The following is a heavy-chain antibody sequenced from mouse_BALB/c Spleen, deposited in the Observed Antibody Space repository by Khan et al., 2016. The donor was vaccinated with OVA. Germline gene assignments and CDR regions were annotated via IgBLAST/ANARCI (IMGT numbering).Heavy chain of an antibody. Sequence: QMQLQQPGAELVKPGASVKISCKASGYTFTSFYMYWVKQRPGQGLEWIGGINPSNGDTHFYEKFKSKATLTVDKSSTTAYMQFSSLTSEDSAVYYCARSGYGNPFAYWGQGTLVTVAA. CDR2: INPSNGDT. V-gene: IGHV1S81*02. CDR1: GYTFTSFY. J-gene: IGHJ3*01. CDR3: ARSGYGNPFAY. D-gene: IGHD2-1*01.